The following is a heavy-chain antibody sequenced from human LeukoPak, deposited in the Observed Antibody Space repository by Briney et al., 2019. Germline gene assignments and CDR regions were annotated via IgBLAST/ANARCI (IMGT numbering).Heavy chain of an antibody. V-gene: IGHV3-15*01. CDR3: TTGKYCSSTSCWGYYYYGMDV. D-gene: IGHD2-2*01. Sequence: GGSLRLSCAASGFTFSDAWMSWVRQAPGKGLEWVGRIKSKTDGGTTDYAAPVKGRFTISSDDSKNTLYLQMNSLKTEDTAVYYCTTGKYCSSTSCWGYYYYGMDVWGKGTTVTVSS. CDR1: GFTFSDAW. J-gene: IGHJ6*04. CDR2: IKSKTDGGTT.